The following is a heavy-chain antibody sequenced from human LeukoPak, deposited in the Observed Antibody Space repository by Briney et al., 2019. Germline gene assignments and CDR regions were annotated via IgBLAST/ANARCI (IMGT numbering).Heavy chain of an antibody. CDR2: LSYSAHT. D-gene: IGHD3-22*01. V-gene: IGHV4-59*01. CDR3: ARDSSGYYFDY. J-gene: IGHJ4*02. Sequence: PSETLSLTCTVSGGSINSYYWSWIRQPPGKGLEWIGTLSYSAHTFYSSSLKSRVTISVDTSKNQFSLKLSSVTAADTAVYYCARDSSGYYFDYWGQGTLVTVSS. CDR1: GGSINSYY.